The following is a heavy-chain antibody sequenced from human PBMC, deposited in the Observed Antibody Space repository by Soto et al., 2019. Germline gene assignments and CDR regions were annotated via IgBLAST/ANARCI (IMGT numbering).Heavy chain of an antibody. CDR2: ITPYNGDT. Sequence: QAHLQQSGAEVKKPGASVKVSCEASGYNFATTSIAWVRQAPGQGLEWMGWITPYNGDTNYEQKLQGRVTMTTDTSTNTAHMEVRSLRSDDTAVYYCATLGPCSGGTSYSRPLDNWGQGTLVTVSS. CDR3: ATLGPCSGGTSYSRPLDN. J-gene: IGHJ4*02. CDR1: GYNFATTS. V-gene: IGHV1-18*01. D-gene: IGHD2-15*01.